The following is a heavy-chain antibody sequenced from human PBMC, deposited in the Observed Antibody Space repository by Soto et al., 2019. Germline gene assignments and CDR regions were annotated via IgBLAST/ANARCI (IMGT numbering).Heavy chain of an antibody. D-gene: IGHD4-17*01. Sequence: PSETLSLTCTVSGGSISSYYWSWIRQPPGKGLEWIGYIYYSGSTNYNPSLKSRVTISVDTSKNQFSLKLSSVTAADTAVYYCARDGDYGDYDGGFDYWGQGTLVTVSP. CDR1: GGSISSYY. CDR2: IYYSGST. V-gene: IGHV4-59*01. J-gene: IGHJ4*02. CDR3: ARDGDYGDYDGGFDY.